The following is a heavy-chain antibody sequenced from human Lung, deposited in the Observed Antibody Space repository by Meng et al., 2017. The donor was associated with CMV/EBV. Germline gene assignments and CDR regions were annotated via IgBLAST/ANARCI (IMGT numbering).Heavy chain of an antibody. V-gene: IGHV3-21*01. Sequence: SXAASGLTFSPYRMNWVRQAPGKGLEWVSSISSSSSYIYYADSVKGRFTISRDNAKNSLYLQMNSLRAEDTAVYYCTCKGYSYGDDAFDIWGQGXMVTVSS. CDR2: ISSSSSYI. CDR3: TCKGYSYGDDAFDI. J-gene: IGHJ3*02. CDR1: GLTFSPYR. D-gene: IGHD5-18*01.